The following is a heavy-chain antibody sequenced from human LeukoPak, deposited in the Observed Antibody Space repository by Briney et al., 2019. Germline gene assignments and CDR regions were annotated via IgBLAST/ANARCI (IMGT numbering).Heavy chain of an antibody. CDR2: ISYDGSNK. CDR1: GFTFSSYG. CDR3: AKDMYSSSWYYFDY. Sequence: GGSLRLSCAASGFTFSSYGMHWVGHAPGKGLEWVAVISYDGSNKYYADSVKGRFTISRDNPKNTLFLQKNSLRAENTAVYYCAKDMYSSSWYYFDYWGQGTLVTVSS. D-gene: IGHD6-13*01. V-gene: IGHV3-30*18. J-gene: IGHJ4*02.